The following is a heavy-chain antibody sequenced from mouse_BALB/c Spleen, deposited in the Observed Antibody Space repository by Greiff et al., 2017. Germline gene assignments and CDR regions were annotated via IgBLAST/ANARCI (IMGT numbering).Heavy chain of an antibody. J-gene: IGHJ3*01. CDR3: ASFYYGYWFAY. Sequence: EVKLMESGPGLVKPSQSLSLTCTVTGYSITSDYAWNWIRQFPGNKLEWMGYISYSGSTSYNPSLKSRISITRDTSKNQFFLQLNSVTTEDTATYYCASFYYGYWFAYWGQGTLVTVSA. CDR1: GYSITSDYA. CDR2: ISYSGST. V-gene: IGHV3-2*02. D-gene: IGHD1-2*01.